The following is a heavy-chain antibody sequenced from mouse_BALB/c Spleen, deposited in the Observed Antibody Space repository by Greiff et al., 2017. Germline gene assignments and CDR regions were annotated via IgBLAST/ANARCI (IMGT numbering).Heavy chain of an antibody. CDR2: ISSGGSYT. J-gene: IGHJ3*01. CDR3: ARQLRLWFAY. V-gene: IGHV5-9-3*01. Sequence: EVQGVESGGGLVKPGGSLKLSCAASGFTFSSYAMSWVRQTPEKRLEWVATISSGGSYTYYPDSVKGRFTISRDNAKNTLYLQMSSLRSEDTAMYYCARQLRLWFAYWGQGTLVTVSA. CDR1: GFTFSSYA. D-gene: IGHD1-2*01.